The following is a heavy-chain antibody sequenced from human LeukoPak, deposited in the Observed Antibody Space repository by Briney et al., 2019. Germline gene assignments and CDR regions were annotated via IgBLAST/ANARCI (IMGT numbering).Heavy chain of an antibody. CDR1: GYSFTTYW. CDR2: IYPDDSDT. V-gene: IGHV5-51*01. CDR3: ARRYGSGLLDY. D-gene: IGHD3-10*01. J-gene: IGHJ4*02. Sequence: GESLKISCKGSGYSFTTYWIGWVRQLPGKGLEWMGIIYPDDSDTRYSPSFQGQVTISADKSICTAYLQWSSLKASDTAMYYCARRYGSGLLDYWGQGTLVTVSS.